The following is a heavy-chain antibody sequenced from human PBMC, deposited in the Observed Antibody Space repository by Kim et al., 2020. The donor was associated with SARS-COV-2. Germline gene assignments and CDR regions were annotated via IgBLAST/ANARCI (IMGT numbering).Heavy chain of an antibody. V-gene: IGHV3-9*01. D-gene: IGHD5-18*01. CDR3: AKDSRGYSYQWGAFDI. Sequence: VKGRFTISRDNAKNSLYLQMNSLRAEDTALYYCAKDSRGYSYQWGAFDIWGQGTMVTVSS. J-gene: IGHJ3*02.